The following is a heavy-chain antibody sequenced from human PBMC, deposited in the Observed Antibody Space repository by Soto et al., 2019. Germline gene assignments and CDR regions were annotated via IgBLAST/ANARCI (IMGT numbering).Heavy chain of an antibody. CDR1: GFTFSSYA. D-gene: IGHD3-3*01. Sequence: EVQLLESGGGLVQPGGSLRLSCAASGFTFSSYAMSWVRQAPGKGLEWVSAISGSGGSTYYADSVKGRFTISRDNSKNTLYLQMNSLRAEDTAVYYCAKVPPRFLEWLSGGFDYWGQGTLVTVSS. J-gene: IGHJ4*02. CDR3: AKVPPRFLEWLSGGFDY. CDR2: ISGSGGST. V-gene: IGHV3-23*01.